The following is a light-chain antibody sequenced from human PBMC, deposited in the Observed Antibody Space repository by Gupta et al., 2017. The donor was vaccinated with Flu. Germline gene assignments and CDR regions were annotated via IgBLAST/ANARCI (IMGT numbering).Light chain of an antibody. Sequence: GKNARMTVSGEAGTNKYAYWDQQKPGQAMLLLMCKDSERTAGIPGRFSGSSSGTTVTLTISVAEEEDDADYYGHSEGSSGTCVCGTGTRVTVL. CDR2: KDS. V-gene: IGLV3-25*03. CDR1: AGTNKY. CDR3: HSEGSSGTCV. J-gene: IGLJ1*01.